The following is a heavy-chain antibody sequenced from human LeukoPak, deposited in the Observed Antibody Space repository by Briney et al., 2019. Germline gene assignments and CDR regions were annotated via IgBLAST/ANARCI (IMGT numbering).Heavy chain of an antibody. CDR2: INVGSGNR. CDR3: AREWGMDV. V-gene: IGHV1-3*01. J-gene: IGHJ6*02. CDR1: GYTFTSLP. Sequence: ASVKVSCKASGYTFTSLPIHWVRQAPGQRLEWMGWINVGSGNRRYSQKFEGRVTITRDTSASTAYMELSSLISEDTAVYYCAREWGMDVWGQGTTVTVSS.